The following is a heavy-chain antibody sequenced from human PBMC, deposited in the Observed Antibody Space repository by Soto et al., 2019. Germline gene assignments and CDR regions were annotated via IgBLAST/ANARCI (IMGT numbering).Heavy chain of an antibody. J-gene: IGHJ4*02. V-gene: IGHV3-9*01. CDR3: AKGHCSGGSCYWDY. CDR2: ISWNSGSI. D-gene: IGHD2-15*01. CDR1: GFTFDDYA. Sequence: EVQLVESGGGLVQPGRSLRLSCAASGFTFDDYAMHWVRLAPGKGLEWVSGISWNSGSIGYADSVKGRFTISRDNAKNSLYLQMNSLRAEDTALYYCAKGHCSGGSCYWDYWGQGTLVTVSS.